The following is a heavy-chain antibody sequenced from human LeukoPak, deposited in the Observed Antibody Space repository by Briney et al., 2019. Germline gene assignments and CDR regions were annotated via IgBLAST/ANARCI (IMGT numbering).Heavy chain of an antibody. J-gene: IGHJ6*03. Sequence: SETLSLTCAVYGGSFSGYYWSWIRQPPGKGLEWIGEINHSGSTNYNPSLKSRVTISVDTSKNQFSLKLSSVTAADTAVYYCARGRTDRKYCSSTSCSTGTRYYYYMDVWGKGTTVTVSS. CDR2: INHSGST. CDR1: GGSFSGYY. V-gene: IGHV4-34*01. D-gene: IGHD2-2*01. CDR3: ARGRTDRKYCSSTSCSTGTRYYYYMDV.